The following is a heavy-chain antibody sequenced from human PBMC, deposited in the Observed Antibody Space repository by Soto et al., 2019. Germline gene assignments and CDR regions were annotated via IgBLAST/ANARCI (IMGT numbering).Heavy chain of an antibody. CDR2: ISAYNGNT. D-gene: IGHD3-22*01. V-gene: IGHV1-18*01. J-gene: IGHJ4*02. CDR3: ARDLYYYGSSGYFTSLDY. CDR1: GYTFTSYG. Sequence: QVQLVQSGAEVKKPGASVKVSCKASGYTFTSYGISWVRQAPGQGLEWMGWISAYNGNTNYAQKLQGRVTMTTDTSTSTAYMELRSLRSDDTAVYYCARDLYYYGSSGYFTSLDYWGQGTLVTVSS.